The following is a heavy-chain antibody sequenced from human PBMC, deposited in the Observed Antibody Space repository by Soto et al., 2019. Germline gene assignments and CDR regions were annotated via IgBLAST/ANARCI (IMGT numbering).Heavy chain of an antibody. CDR1: GFSISCSP. CDR2: IRSKANSYAT. V-gene: IGHV3-73*01. Sequence: PGRSLRLSCPVSGFSISCSPLDWVRQASGKGLEWVGRIRSKANSYATAYAASVKGRFTMSRDDSKNTAYLQMNSLKTEDTAVYYCTKGMDVWGQGTTVTASS. CDR3: TKGMDV. J-gene: IGHJ6*02.